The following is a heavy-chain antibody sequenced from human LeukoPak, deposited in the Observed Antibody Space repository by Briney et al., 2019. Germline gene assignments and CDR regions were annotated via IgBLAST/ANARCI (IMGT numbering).Heavy chain of an antibody. CDR2: IWYDGSNK. CDR3: ARDYDFWSGHPPFDY. Sequence: PGGFLRLSCAASGFTFSSYGMHWVRQAPGKGLEWVAVIWYDGSNKYYADSVKGRFTISRDNSKNTLYLQMNSLRAEDTAVYYCARDYDFWSGHPPFDYWGQGTLVTVSS. D-gene: IGHD3-3*01. CDR1: GFTFSSYG. V-gene: IGHV3-33*01. J-gene: IGHJ4*02.